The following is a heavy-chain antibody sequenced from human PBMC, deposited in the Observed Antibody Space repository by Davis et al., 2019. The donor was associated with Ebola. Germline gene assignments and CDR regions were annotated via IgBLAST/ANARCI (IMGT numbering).Heavy chain of an antibody. CDR1: GFIMSTYW. CDR2: IKEDGSVK. Sequence: PGGSLRLSCEASGFIMSTYWMAWGRQAPGKGPEWVAHIKEDGSVKDYVDSVKGRFTISRDNAKNSLYLQMNSLRVEDTAVYYCVRDGWDSLFDYWGQGTMVTVSS. V-gene: IGHV3-7*03. D-gene: IGHD6-19*01. J-gene: IGHJ4*02. CDR3: VRDGWDSLFDY.